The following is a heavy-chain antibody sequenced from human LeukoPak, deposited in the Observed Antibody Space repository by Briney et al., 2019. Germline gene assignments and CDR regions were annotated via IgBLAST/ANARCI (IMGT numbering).Heavy chain of an antibody. CDR1: GGSISSGSYY. CDR3: ARSKRYYDILTGYYEGYYFDY. J-gene: IGHJ4*02. CDR2: IYTSGST. Sequence: SQTLSLTCTVSGGSISSGSYYWSWIRQPAGKGLEWIGRIYTSGSTNYNPSLKSRVTISVDTSKNQFSLKLSSVTAADTAVYYCARSKRYYDILTGYYEGYYFDYWGQGTLVTVSS. D-gene: IGHD3-9*01. V-gene: IGHV4-61*02.